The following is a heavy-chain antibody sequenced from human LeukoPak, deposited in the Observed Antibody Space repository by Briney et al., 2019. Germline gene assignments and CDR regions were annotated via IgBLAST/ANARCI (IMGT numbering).Heavy chain of an antibody. CDR3: ARVSPEAVYYYYGMDV. CDR2: ISYDGSNK. V-gene: IGHV3-30*04. J-gene: IGHJ6*02. Sequence: GRSLRLSCAASGLTFSSYAMHWVRQAPGKGLEWVAVISYDGSNKYNADSVKGRFTISRDNSKNTLYLQMNSLRAEDTAVYYCARVSPEAVYYYYGMDVWGQGTTVTVSS. CDR1: GLTFSSYA. D-gene: IGHD1-14*01.